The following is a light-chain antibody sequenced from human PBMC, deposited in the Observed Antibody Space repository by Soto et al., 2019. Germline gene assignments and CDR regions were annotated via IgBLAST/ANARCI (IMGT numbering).Light chain of an antibody. J-gene: IGKJ4*01. CDR3: QQHDSLPFT. Sequence: DIQMTQSPSSLSASVGDRVTITCQASHYLGNSLSWSQQKPGKAPKLLISDASNLETGVPSRFSASASGTDFTFTISSLQHEDIATYYCQQHDSLPFTFGGGTKADIK. V-gene: IGKV1-33*01. CDR1: HYLGNS. CDR2: DAS.